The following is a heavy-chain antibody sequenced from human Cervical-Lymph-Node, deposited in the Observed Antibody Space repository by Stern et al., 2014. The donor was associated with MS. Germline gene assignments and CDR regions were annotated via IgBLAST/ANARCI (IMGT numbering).Heavy chain of an antibody. CDR2: VSWNSDTI. CDR1: GFTFDDYA. V-gene: IGHV3-9*01. J-gene: IGHJ4*02. D-gene: IGHD6-13*01. Sequence: VQLVESGGGLVQPGRSLRLSCAVSGFTFDDYAMHWVRQAPGKGLEWVSGVSWNSDTIDYAESVKGRFTISRDNAKNSLYLRISSLRAEDTAFYFCAKGEASSITIAGTGIDYWGQGTLVTVS. CDR3: AKGEASSITIAGTGIDY.